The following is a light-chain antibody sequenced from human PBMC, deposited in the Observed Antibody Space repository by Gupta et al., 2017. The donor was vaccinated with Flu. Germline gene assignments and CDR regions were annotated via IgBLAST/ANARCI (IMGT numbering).Light chain of an antibody. Sequence: GDRVTITCRASQSISSYLNWYQQKPGKAPKLLIYAAYSLQSGVPSTFSGGGSGTDFNLTISSLQPEAFATYHCQQSFSTPWTFGQGTKVG. V-gene: IGKV1-39*01. CDR3: QQSFSTPWT. CDR1: QSISSY. J-gene: IGKJ1*01. CDR2: AAY.